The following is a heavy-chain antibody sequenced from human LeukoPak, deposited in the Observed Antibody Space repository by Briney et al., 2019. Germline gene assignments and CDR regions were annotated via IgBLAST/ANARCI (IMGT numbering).Heavy chain of an antibody. Sequence: GGSLRLSCAASGFTFSNYWMSWVRQAPGKGLEWVANIKEDGSEEYYVDSVKGRFTISRDNAKNTLYLQMNGLRAEDTAVYYCARAGVAAAGPFDYWGQGTLVTVAS. CDR1: GFTFSNYW. J-gene: IGHJ4*02. CDR3: ARAGVAAAGPFDY. CDR2: IKEDGSEE. V-gene: IGHV3-7*04. D-gene: IGHD6-13*01.